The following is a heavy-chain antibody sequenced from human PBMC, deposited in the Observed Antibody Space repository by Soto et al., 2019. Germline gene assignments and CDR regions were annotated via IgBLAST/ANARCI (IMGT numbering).Heavy chain of an antibody. CDR3: ARVGYSSTGTTFHYHGLDV. J-gene: IGHJ6*02. CDR1: GYTFTSYD. V-gene: IGHV1-8*01. D-gene: IGHD3-22*01. CDR2: MNPNSGTT. Sequence: ASVKVSCKASGYTFTSYDINWVRQATGQGLEWMGWMNPNSGTTIYAQKFQGRVTMTRDTSTHTFYMELSSLRSEDTAMYYCARVGYSSTGTTFHYHGLDVWGQGTTVTVSS.